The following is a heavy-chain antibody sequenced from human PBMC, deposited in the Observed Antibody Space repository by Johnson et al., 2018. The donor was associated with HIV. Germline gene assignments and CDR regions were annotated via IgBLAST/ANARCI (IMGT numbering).Heavy chain of an antibody. D-gene: IGHD1-26*01. V-gene: IGHV3-30-3*01. CDR1: GFTFSSYA. CDR2: ISYDGSNK. J-gene: IGHJ3*02. Sequence: HVQLVESGGGVVQPGRSLRLSCAASGFTFSSYAMHWVRQAPGKGLEWVAVISYDGSNKYYADSVKGRFIISRDTSKNTLYLQMNSLRAEDTAVFYCARDRGYLDAFDIWGQGTMVTVSS. CDR3: ARDRGYLDAFDI.